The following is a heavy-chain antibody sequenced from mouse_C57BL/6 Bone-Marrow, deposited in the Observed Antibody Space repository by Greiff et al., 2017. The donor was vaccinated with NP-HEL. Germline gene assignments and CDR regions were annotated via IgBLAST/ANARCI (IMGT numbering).Heavy chain of an antibody. CDR2: IDPESGDT. D-gene: IGHD1-1*01. V-gene: IGHV14-4*01. CDR3: TTVVAHYYAMDY. J-gene: IGHJ4*01. CDR1: GFNIKDDY. Sequence: VQLQQSGAELVRPGASVKLSCTASGFNIKDDYMHWVKQRPEQGLEWIGWIDPESGDTEYASKFQGKATITADTSSNTAYLQLSSLTSEDTAVYYCTTVVAHYYAMDYWGQGTSVTVSS.